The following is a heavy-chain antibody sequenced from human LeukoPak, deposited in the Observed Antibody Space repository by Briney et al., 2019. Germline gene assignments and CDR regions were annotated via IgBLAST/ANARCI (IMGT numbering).Heavy chain of an antibody. Sequence: GGSLRLSCAASGFTFSSNSMNWVRQAPGKGLEWVSYISRSSDTIYYADSVKGRFTISRDNAKNSLYLQMNSLRDEDTAVYYCARELTTMVRGLPLDYWGQGTLVTVSS. CDR2: ISRSSDTI. V-gene: IGHV3-48*02. D-gene: IGHD3-10*01. CDR3: ARELTTMVRGLPLDY. J-gene: IGHJ4*02. CDR1: GFTFSSNS.